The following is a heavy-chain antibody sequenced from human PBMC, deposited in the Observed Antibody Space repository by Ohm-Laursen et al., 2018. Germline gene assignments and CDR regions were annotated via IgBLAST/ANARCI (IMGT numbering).Heavy chain of an antibody. CDR2: ISGSGGST. J-gene: IGHJ6*02. CDR1: GFTFSNYA. V-gene: IGHV3-23*01. D-gene: IGHD5-24*01. CDR3: AKGVEMELYYYYYGMDV. Sequence: SLRLSCSASGFTFSNYAMTWVRQAPGKGLEWVSAISGSGGSTYYADSVKGRFTISRDNSKNTLYVQMNSLRAEDTAVYYCAKGVEMELYYYYYGMDVWGQGTTVTVSS.